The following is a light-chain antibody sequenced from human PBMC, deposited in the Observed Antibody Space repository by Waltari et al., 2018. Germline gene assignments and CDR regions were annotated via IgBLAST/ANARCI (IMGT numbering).Light chain of an antibody. CDR2: EAS. CDR1: QDINND. Sequence: DIQMTQSPSSLSASVGDRVTITCRASQDINNDLAWYQQKPGEAPKFLISEASSLQSGIPSRFSGSGSGTDFTLTISSLQSEDFGTYYCQHYFGAPFAFGGGTKVEIK. CDR3: QHYFGAPFA. V-gene: IGKV1-27*01. J-gene: IGKJ4*01.